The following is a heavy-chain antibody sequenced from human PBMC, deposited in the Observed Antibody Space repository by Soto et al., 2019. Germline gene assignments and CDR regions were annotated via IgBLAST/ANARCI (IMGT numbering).Heavy chain of an antibody. CDR3: ASSYCSGGSCYSGEVHY. J-gene: IGHJ4*02. V-gene: IGHV1-69*06. D-gene: IGHD2-15*01. CDR1: GGTFSSYA. CDR2: IIPIFGTA. Sequence: SVKVSFKASGGTFSSYAISWVRQAPGQGLEWMGGIIPIFGTANYAQKFQGRVTITADKSTSTAYMELSSLRSEDTAVYYCASSYCSGGSCYSGEVHYWGQGTLVTVSS.